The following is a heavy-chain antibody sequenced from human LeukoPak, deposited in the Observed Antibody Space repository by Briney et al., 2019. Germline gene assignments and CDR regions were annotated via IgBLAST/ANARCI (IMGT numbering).Heavy chain of an antibody. J-gene: IGHJ6*02. Sequence: LRESLKISCEGSGYSFTSYWISWVRQMPEKGLEWMGRIDPSDSYTNYSPSFQGHVTISADKSISTAYLQWSSLKASDTAMYYCSRLEIAAAGTSDHGMDVWGQGTTVTVS. V-gene: IGHV5-10-1*01. CDR1: GYSFTSYW. D-gene: IGHD6-13*01. CDR3: SRLEIAAAGTSDHGMDV. CDR2: IDPSDSYT.